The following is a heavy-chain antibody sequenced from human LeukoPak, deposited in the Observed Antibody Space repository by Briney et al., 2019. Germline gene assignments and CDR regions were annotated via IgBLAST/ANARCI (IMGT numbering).Heavy chain of an antibody. D-gene: IGHD3-3*01. J-gene: IGHJ4*02. Sequence: PGGSLRLSCAASGFTFSSYAMHWVRQAPGKGLEWVAVISYDGSNKYYADSVKGRFTISRDNSKNTLYLQMNSLRAEDTAVYYCARDHYDFWSGYWGLADYWAREPWSPSPQ. V-gene: IGHV3-30*01. CDR2: ISYDGSNK. CDR3: ARDHYDFWSGYWGLADY. CDR1: GFTFSSYA.